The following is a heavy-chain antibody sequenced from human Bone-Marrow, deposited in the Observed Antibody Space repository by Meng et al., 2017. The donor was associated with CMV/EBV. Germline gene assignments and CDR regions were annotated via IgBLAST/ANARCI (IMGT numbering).Heavy chain of an antibody. D-gene: IGHD7-27*01. V-gene: IGHV3-30-3*01. J-gene: IGHJ4*02. CDR1: GFDFNTCA. CDR3: ARQDGLRLGGPFFDC. CDR2: ISYDGSNK. Sequence: GGSLRLSCAASGFDFNTCAMHWVRQPPGKGLEWMTVISYDGSNKFYADSVKGRFTISRDNSKNTLYLEMNSLRPEDTAVYYCARQDGLRLGGPFFDCWGQGALVTVSS.